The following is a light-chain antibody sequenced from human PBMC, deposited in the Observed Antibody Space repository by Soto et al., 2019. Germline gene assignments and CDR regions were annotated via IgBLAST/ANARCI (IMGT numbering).Light chain of an antibody. CDR2: AAS. CDR3: QQCSNWPPLT. Sequence: EIVMTQSPSTLSVSPGERATLSCRASQRGSSNVAWYQQKPGQAPRLLIYAASTRATGIPARFSGSGSGTEFTLTISSVQSEDFAVYYCQQCSNWPPLTFGGGTKVEFK. J-gene: IGKJ4*01. CDR1: QRGSSN. V-gene: IGKV3D-15*01.